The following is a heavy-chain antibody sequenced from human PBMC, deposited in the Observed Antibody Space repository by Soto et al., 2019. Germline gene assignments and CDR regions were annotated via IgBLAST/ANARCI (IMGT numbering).Heavy chain of an antibody. V-gene: IGHV4-31*03. CDR1: DGSISSGGYY. CDR2: ISYRGSA. D-gene: IGHD2-15*01. Sequence: SETMSHTCTVSDGSISSGGYYWRWNRPLPGTGLEWIGYISYRGSAYSNPSLKSRVTISVDSSKNQFSLDLRSVTAADTAVYYCAGTCSGGACDGNAWFDPWAPGTLVTVS. J-gene: IGHJ5*02. CDR3: AGTCSGGACDGNAWFDP.